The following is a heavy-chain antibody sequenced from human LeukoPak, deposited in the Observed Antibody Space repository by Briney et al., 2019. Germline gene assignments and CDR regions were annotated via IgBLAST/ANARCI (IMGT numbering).Heavy chain of an antibody. D-gene: IGHD6-6*01. CDR1: GFTVSSNY. Sequence: GGSLRLSCAASGFTVSSNYMSWVRQAPGKGLEWVSVIYSGGSTYYADSVKGRSTISRDNSKNTLYLQMNSLRAEDTAVYYCQAHNWFDPWGQGTLVTVSS. CDR2: IYSGGST. V-gene: IGHV3-53*05. CDR3: QAHNWFDP. J-gene: IGHJ5*02.